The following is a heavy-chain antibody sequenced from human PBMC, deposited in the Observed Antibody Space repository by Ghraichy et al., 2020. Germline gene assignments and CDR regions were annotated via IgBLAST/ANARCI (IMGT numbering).Heavy chain of an antibody. CDR2: ISAYNGNT. J-gene: IGHJ4*02. V-gene: IGHV1-18*04. Sequence: ASVKVSCKASGYTFTSYGISWVRQAPGQGLEWMGWISAYNGNTNYAQKLQGRVTMTTDTSTSTAYMELRSLRSDDTAVYYCARDSPDYYDSSGYYREKKYFDYWGQGTLVTVSS. CDR1: GYTFTSYG. D-gene: IGHD3-22*01. CDR3: ARDSPDYYDSSGYYREKKYFDY.